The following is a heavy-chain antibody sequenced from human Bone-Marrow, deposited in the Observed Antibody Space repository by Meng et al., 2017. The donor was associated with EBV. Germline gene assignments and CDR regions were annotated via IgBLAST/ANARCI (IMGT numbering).Heavy chain of an antibody. D-gene: IGHD3-22*01. CDR3: ARARGSGYPFEFEY. CDR2: VYYTGST. V-gene: IGHV4-59*01. Sequence: QVQLQESGPGLVKPSETLSLTCTVSADSSINYYWSWIRQSPGKGLEWIGYVYYTGSTNYNPSLKSRVSISIDTSKNHLSLRLNSVTAADTAVYYCARARGSGYPFEFEYWGQGTLVTVSS. J-gene: IGHJ4*02. CDR1: ADSSINYY.